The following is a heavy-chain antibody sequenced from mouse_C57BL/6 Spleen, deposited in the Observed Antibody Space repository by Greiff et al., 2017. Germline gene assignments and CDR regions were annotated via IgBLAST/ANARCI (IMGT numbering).Heavy chain of an antibody. CDR1: GYAFTSYW. CDR3: ARGDYYGSSCFDY. V-gene: IGHV1-80*01. D-gene: IGHD1-1*01. Sequence: QVQLQQSGAELVKPGASVKISCKASGYAFTSYWMNWVKQRPGKGLEWIGQIYPGDGDTNYNVKFKGKATLTADKSSSPAYMQLLSLTSEDAAVYFCARGDYYGSSCFDYWGQGTTLTVSS. CDR2: IYPGDGDT. J-gene: IGHJ2*01.